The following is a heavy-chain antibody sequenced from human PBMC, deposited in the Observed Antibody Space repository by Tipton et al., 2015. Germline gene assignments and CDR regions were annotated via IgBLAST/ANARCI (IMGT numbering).Heavy chain of an antibody. CDR3: ARDLEHGMDV. D-gene: IGHD5-24*01. J-gene: IGHJ6*02. V-gene: IGHV4-59*01. CDR2: TSYTDGA. CDR1: GGSITTYY. Sequence: LRLSCTVSGGSITTYYWTWIRQPPGKGLEWIGYTSYTDGAHYNPALKSRVTISVDTSKNQFSLTLNSVAAADTAVYYCARDLEHGMDVWGHGTTVTVSS.